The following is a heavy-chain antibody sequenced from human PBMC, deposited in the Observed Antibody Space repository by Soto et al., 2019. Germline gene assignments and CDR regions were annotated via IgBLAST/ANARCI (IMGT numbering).Heavy chain of an antibody. Sequence: QVQLQQWGAGLLKPSETLSLTCAVYGGSFSGYYWSWIRQPPGKGLEWIGEINHSGSTNYNPSLKSRVTISVDSSKNPFFLKLSSVTAADTAVYYCARVRMNVLLWFGELSSVFDYWGQGTLVTVSS. CDR1: GGSFSGYY. D-gene: IGHD3-10*01. CDR2: INHSGST. J-gene: IGHJ4*02. V-gene: IGHV4-34*01. CDR3: ARVRMNVLLWFGELSSVFDY.